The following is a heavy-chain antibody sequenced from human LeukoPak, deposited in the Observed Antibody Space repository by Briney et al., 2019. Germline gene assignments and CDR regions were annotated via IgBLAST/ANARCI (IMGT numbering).Heavy chain of an antibody. CDR1: GYTFTGYY. CDR3: ARVGLLAFDI. D-gene: IGHD5-18*01. J-gene: IGHJ3*02. Sequence: GASVKVSCKAFGYTFTGYYLHWVRQAPGQGLEWMGWIDPNSGGTNYAQTFQGRVTMTRDTSISTAYMELSRLRSDDTAVYYCARVGLLAFDIWGQGTMVTVSS. CDR2: IDPNSGGT. V-gene: IGHV1-2*02.